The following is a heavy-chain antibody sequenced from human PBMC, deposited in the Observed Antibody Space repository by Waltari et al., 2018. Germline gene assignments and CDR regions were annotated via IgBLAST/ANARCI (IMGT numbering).Heavy chain of an antibody. V-gene: IGHV1-8*01. CDR1: GYTFTSYD. J-gene: IGHJ4*02. CDR2: RNPNSGNT. Sequence: QVQLVQSGAEVKKPGASVKVSCKASGYTFTSYDINWVRQATGQGLEWMGWRNPNSGNTGYAQKFQGRVTMTRNTSISTAYMELSSLRSEDTAVYYCARSTVIVATITAIDYWGQGTLVTVSS. D-gene: IGHD5-12*01. CDR3: ARSTVIVATITAIDY.